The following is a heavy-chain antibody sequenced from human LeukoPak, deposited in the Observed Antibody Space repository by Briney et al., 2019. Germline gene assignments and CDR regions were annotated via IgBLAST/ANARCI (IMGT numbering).Heavy chain of an antibody. J-gene: IGHJ4*02. V-gene: IGHV3-33*01. CDR1: GFTFSSYG. CDR3: ARDRSRGGYYFDY. D-gene: IGHD2-2*01. CDR2: IWYDGSNK. Sequence: GGSLRLSCAASGFTFSSYGMHWVRQAPGKGLEWVAVIWYDGSNKYYADSVKGRFTISRDNSKSTLYLQMNSLRAEDTAVYNCARDRSRGGYYFDYWGQGTLVTVSS.